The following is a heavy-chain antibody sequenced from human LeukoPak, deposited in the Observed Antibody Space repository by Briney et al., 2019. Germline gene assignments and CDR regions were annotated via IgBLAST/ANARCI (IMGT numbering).Heavy chain of an antibody. J-gene: IGHJ4*02. CDR2: IYYSGST. D-gene: IGHD3-22*01. CDR1: GGSISSGDYY. V-gene: IGHV4-30-4*08. Sequence: TSETLSLTCSVSGGSISSGDYYWSWIRQPPGKGLEWIGYIYYSGSTYYNPSLKSRVTISVDRSKNQFSLKLSAETAADTAVYYCASTYYYDSSGYYQIDYWGQGTLVTISS. CDR3: ASTYYYDSSGYYQIDY.